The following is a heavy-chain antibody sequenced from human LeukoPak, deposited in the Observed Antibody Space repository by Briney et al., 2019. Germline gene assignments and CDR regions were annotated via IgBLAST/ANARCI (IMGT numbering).Heavy chain of an antibody. CDR2: IYYSGST. CDR1: GGSISSSSYY. Sequence: SETLSLTCTVSGGSISSSSYYWGWIRQPPGKGLEWIGSIYYSGSTYYNPSLKSRVTISVDTSKNQFSLKLSSVTAADTAVYYCARQHPYYYGSGSPDYWGQGTLVIVSS. D-gene: IGHD3-10*01. CDR3: ARQHPYYYGSGSPDY. J-gene: IGHJ4*02. V-gene: IGHV4-39*01.